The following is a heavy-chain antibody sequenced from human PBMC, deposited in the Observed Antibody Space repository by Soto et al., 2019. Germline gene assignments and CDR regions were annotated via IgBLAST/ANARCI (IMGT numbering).Heavy chain of an antibody. CDR1: GYTFTSYG. CDR2: ISTYNGNT. V-gene: IGHV1-18*01. J-gene: IGHJ4*01. CDR3: ARDGQVVYYDGSGYPFDF. Sequence: ASVKVSCKTSGYTFTSYGITWVRQAPGQGLGWMGWISTYNGNTNYAQRLQGRVTLTTDSSTRTAYMELRSLRSDDTAVFYCARDGQVVYYDGSGYPFDFWG. D-gene: IGHD3-22*01.